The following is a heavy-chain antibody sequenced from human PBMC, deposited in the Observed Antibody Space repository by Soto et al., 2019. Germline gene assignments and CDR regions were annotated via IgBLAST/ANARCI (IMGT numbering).Heavy chain of an antibody. CDR1: GFTFSSYG. CDR3: AKGGRWLQLQAFDY. V-gene: IGHV3-30*18. D-gene: IGHD5-12*01. J-gene: IGHJ4*02. Sequence: QVQLVESGGGVVQPGRSLRLSCAASGFTFSSYGMHWVRQAPGKGLEWVAVISYDGSNKYYADSVKGRFTISRDNSKNTRYLQINSLRSEEKDVYYCAKGGRWLQLQAFDYWGPGTLVTVSS. CDR2: ISYDGSNK.